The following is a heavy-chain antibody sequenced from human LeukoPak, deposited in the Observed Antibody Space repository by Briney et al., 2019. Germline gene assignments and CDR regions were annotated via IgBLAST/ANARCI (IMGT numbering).Heavy chain of an antibody. CDR1: GGSFSGYY. J-gene: IGHJ4*02. Sequence: SETLSLTCAVYGGSFSGYYWSWIRQPPGKGLEWIGEINHSGSTNYNPSLKSRVTISVDTSKNQFSLKLSSVTAADTAVYYCARRNIVVVVAATAYYYDSSGYLDYWGQGTLVTVSS. V-gene: IGHV4-34*01. CDR3: ARRNIVVVVAATAYYYDSSGYLDY. D-gene: IGHD2-15*01. CDR2: INHSGST.